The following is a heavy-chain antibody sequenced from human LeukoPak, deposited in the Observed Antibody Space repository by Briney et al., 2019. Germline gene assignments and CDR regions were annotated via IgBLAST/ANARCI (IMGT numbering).Heavy chain of an antibody. CDR1: GYTFTGYY. CDR2: INPNSGGT. D-gene: IGHD5-12*01. CDR3: ARGAEDIVALREPKYYFDY. V-gene: IGHV1-2*02. J-gene: IGHJ4*02. Sequence: ASVKVSCKVSGYTFTGYYMHWVRQAPGQGLEWMGWINPNSGGTNYAQKFQGRVTMTRDTSISTAYMELSSLRSEDTAVYYCARGAEDIVALREPKYYFDYWGQGTLVTVSS.